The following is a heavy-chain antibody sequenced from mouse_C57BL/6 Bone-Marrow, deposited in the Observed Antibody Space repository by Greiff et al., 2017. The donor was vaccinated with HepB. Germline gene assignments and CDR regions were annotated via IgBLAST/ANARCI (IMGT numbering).Heavy chain of an antibody. CDR1: GFTFSDYG. CDR2: ISNLAYSI. Sequence: EVKLQESGGGLVQPGGSLKLSCAASGFTFSDYGMAWVRQAPRKGPEWVAFISNLAYSIYYADTVTGRFTISRENAKNTLYLEMSSLRSEVTAMYYCARCYYSNYGFAYWGQGTLVTVSA. CDR3: ARCYYSNYGFAY. V-gene: IGHV5-15*01. J-gene: IGHJ3*01. D-gene: IGHD2-5*01.